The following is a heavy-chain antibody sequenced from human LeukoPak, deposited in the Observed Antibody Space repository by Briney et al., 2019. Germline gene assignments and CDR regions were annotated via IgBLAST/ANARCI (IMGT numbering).Heavy chain of an antibody. J-gene: IGHJ6*02. CDR2: IYYSGST. D-gene: IGHD4-17*01. CDR1: GGSISSYY. Sequence: SETLSLTCTVSGGSISSYYWSWIRQPPGKGLEWIGYIYYSGSTNYNPSLKSRVTISVDTSKNQFSLKLSSVTAADTAVYYCARQADYGDYSTGMDVWGQGTTVTISS. CDR3: ARQADYGDYSTGMDV. V-gene: IGHV4-59*08.